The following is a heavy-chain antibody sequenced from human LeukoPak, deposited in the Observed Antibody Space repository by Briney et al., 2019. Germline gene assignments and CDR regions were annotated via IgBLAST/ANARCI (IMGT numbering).Heavy chain of an antibody. CDR1: GYTFTSYD. Sequence: ASVKVSCKASGYTFTSYDINWVRQATGQGLEWMGWMNPNSGYTGYAQKFQGRVSMTMNTSISTAYMELSSLRSEDTAVYYCAGVPREIMSIWGQGTMVTVSS. CDR2: MNPNSGYT. J-gene: IGHJ3*02. CDR3: AGVPREIMSI. V-gene: IGHV1-8*01. D-gene: IGHD1-26*01.